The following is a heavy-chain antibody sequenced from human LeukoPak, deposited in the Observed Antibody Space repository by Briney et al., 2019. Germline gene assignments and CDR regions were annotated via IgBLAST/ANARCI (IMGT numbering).Heavy chain of an antibody. CDR3: ARARGYYYDSSGYYHTSILDY. V-gene: IGHV4-31*03. J-gene: IGHJ4*02. CDR1: GGSISSGGYY. CDR2: IYYSGST. D-gene: IGHD3-22*01. Sequence: SQTLSLTCTVSGGSISSGGYYWSWIRQHPGKGLEWIGYIYYSGSTYYNPSLKSRVTISVDTSTNQFSLKLSSVTAADTAVYYCARARGYYYDSSGYYHTSILDYWGQGTLVTVSS.